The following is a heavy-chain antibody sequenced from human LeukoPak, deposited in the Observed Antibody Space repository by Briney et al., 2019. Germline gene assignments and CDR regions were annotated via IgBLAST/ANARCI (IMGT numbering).Heavy chain of an antibody. Sequence: PGGSLRLSCAASGFTFSSYGMHWVRQAPGKGLEWVAVISYGGSNKYYADSVKGRFTISRDNSKNTLYLQMNSLRAEDTAVYYCAKAFGWELTDSVDYWGQGTLVTVSS. CDR1: GFTFSSYG. V-gene: IGHV3-30*18. D-gene: IGHD1-26*01. J-gene: IGHJ4*02. CDR3: AKAFGWELTDSVDY. CDR2: ISYGGSNK.